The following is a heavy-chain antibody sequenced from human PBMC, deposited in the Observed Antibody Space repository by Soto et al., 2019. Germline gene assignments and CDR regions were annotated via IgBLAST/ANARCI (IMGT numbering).Heavy chain of an antibody. CDR1: VCSIYSVVYY. CDR3: AREGEGSYWFEP. CDR2: IHNNGAT. J-gene: IGHJ5*02. Sequence: SSETLSLTCTISVCSIYSVVYYLSFIRQHPTEGLEWIGYIHNNGATYYNPSLTGRVSISADRSKTQFSLNVYSVNAADTGVYYCAREGEGSYWFEPWGTGVLVNVSS. V-gene: IGHV4-31*03. D-gene: IGHD2-21*01.